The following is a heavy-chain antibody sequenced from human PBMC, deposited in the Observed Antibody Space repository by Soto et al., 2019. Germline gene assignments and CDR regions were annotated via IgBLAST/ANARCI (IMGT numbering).Heavy chain of an antibody. CDR2: IKSKPHGGTT. CDR3: MTGITEEAGSDLGDC. CDR1: GFTVSNAW. Sequence: EGQLVESGGGLVKPGGSLRLSCAASGFTVSNAWMTWVRQAPGKGLEWVAHIKSKPHGGTTEYAPAVKDRFTISRDDSTNMAYLQIKSLKSDDTAVYYCMTGITEEAGSDLGDCWGRGSLVTVSS. V-gene: IGHV3-15*05. D-gene: IGHD3-16*01. J-gene: IGHJ4*02.